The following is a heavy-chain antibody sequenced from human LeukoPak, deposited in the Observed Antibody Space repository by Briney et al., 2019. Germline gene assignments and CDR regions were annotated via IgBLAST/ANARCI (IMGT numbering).Heavy chain of an antibody. D-gene: IGHD4-23*01. Sequence: PGGSLRLSCAASGITFSNYWMHWVRQAPGKGLVWVSRISSDGSSTNYADSVKGRFTISRDNAKNTLNLQMNSLRAEDTAVYYCAKGGGKVQDYWGQGTLVTVSS. CDR2: ISSDGSST. CDR3: AKGGGKVQDY. V-gene: IGHV3-74*01. CDR1: GITFSNYW. J-gene: IGHJ4*02.